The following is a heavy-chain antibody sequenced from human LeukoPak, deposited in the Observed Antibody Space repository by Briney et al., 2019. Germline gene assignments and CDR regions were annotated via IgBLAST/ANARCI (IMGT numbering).Heavy chain of an antibody. J-gene: IGHJ4*02. V-gene: IGHV3-30*02. CDR1: GITVSSNY. CDR2: IRYDGSNK. D-gene: IGHD2-2*01. Sequence: GGSLRLSCAASGITVSSNYMIWVRQAPGKGLEWVAFIRYDGSNKYYADSVKGRFTISRDNSKNTLYLQMNSLRAEDTAVYYCAKDPQDIVVVPAAHLFDYWGQGTLDTVSS. CDR3: AKDPQDIVVVPAAHLFDY.